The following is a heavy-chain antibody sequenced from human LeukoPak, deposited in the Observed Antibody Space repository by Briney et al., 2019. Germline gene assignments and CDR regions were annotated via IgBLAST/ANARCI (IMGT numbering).Heavy chain of an antibody. CDR3: TLSTMIVVV. D-gene: IGHD3-22*01. J-gene: IGHJ3*01. V-gene: IGHV3-15*01. CDR1: GFTFSDYY. Sequence: GGSLRLSCAASGFTFSDYYMSWVRQAPGKGLEWVGRIKSKTDGGTTDYAAPVKGRFTISRDDSKNTLYLQMNSLKTEDTAVYYCTLSTMIVVVWGQGTMVTVSS. CDR2: IKSKTDGGTT.